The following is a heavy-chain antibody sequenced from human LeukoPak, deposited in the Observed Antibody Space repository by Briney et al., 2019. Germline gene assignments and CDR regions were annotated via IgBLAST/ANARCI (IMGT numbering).Heavy chain of an antibody. Sequence: SETLSLTCTVSGDSISSRSYYWGWLRQPPGKGLEWIGSICYSGSTYYSPPLKSRVAISVDTSKNQFSLNLSSVTATDTAAYYCARHGGSYYFDYWGQGTQVTVSS. CDR3: ARHGGSYYFDY. V-gene: IGHV4-39*01. J-gene: IGHJ4*02. D-gene: IGHD3-16*01. CDR2: ICYSGST. CDR1: GDSISSRSYY.